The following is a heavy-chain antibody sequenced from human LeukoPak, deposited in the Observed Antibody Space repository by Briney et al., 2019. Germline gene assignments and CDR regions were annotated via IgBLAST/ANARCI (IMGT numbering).Heavy chain of an antibody. V-gene: IGHV5-51*01. Sequence: PGGSLQISCQGSGSSFTSYWIGWVRKLQGKGREWMGIIYPGDSDTRNSPSFEGQVTISADNSISTAYLQWISLKASDTAMYYCARHIIHYDSSGYYVYFDYWGQGTLVTVSS. CDR1: GSSFTSYW. CDR3: ARHIIHYDSSGYYVYFDY. CDR2: IYPGDSDT. D-gene: IGHD3-22*01. J-gene: IGHJ4*02.